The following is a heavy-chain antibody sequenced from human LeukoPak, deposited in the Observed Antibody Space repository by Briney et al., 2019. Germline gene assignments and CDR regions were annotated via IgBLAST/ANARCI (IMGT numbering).Heavy chain of an antibody. D-gene: IGHD3-10*01. Sequence: PGGSLRLSCAASGFTFSSYAMSWVRQAPGKGLEWVSAISGSGGSTYYADSVKGRFTISRDNSKNTLYLQMDSLRAEDTAVYYCARVYYYGSGSYSDHGDYWGQGTLVTVSS. CDR3: ARVYYYGSGSYSDHGDY. CDR1: GFTFSSYA. J-gene: IGHJ4*02. V-gene: IGHV3-23*01. CDR2: ISGSGGST.